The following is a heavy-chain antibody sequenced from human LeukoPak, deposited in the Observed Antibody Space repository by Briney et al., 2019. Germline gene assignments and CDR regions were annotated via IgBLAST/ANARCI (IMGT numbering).Heavy chain of an antibody. CDR3: ARENRYSYGLDAFDI. J-gene: IGHJ3*02. Sequence: GASVKVSCKGSGYTFTSYDINWVRQATGQGLEWMGWINPNSGDTGYAQKFQGRVTLTRNTPLSTAYMELSSLRSEDTAVYYCARENRYSYGLDAFDIWGQGTMVTVSS. CDR1: GYTFTSYD. V-gene: IGHV1-8*01. D-gene: IGHD5-18*01. CDR2: INPNSGDT.